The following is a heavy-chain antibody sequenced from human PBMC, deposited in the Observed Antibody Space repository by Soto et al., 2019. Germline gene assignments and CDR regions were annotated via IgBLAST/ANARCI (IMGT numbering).Heavy chain of an antibody. CDR3: AVVTSSGYRGYAFDS. CDR2: IKQDGSEK. D-gene: IGHD5-12*01. V-gene: IGHV3-7*01. Sequence: GGSLRLXCAASGFTFSSYWMSWVRQAPGKGLEWVANIKQDGSEKYYVDSVKGRFSISRDNAKNSLYLQMSSLRVEDTAVYYCAVVTSSGYRGYAFDSCGQGALVPVSS. J-gene: IGHJ4*02. CDR1: GFTFSSYW.